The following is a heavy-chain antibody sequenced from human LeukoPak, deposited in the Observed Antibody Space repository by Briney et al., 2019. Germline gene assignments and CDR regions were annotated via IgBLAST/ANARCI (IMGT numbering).Heavy chain of an antibody. CDR2: IYPGDSDT. V-gene: IGHV5-51*01. CDR3: ARQVGDYYDSSGYSLD. CDR1: GYSFTNYW. D-gene: IGHD3-22*01. J-gene: IGHJ4*02. Sequence: LGESLKISCKGSGYSFTNYWIDWVRQMPGKGLEWMGIIYPGDSDTRYSPSFQGQVAISADKSISTAYLQWSSLKASDTAMYYCARQVGDYYDSSGYSLDWGQGTLVTVSS.